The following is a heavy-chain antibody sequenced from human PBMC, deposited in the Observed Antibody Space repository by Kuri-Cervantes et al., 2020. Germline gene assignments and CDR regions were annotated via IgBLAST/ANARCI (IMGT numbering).Heavy chain of an antibody. Sequence: GGSLRLSCAASGFTFSSYWMHWVRQAPGKGLVWVSRINSDGSSTSYADSVKGRFTISRDNAKNTLYLQMNSLRAEDTAVYYCAKGVGATPAYFDIWGQGTMVTVSS. CDR3: AKGVGATPAYFDI. CDR2: INSDGSST. J-gene: IGHJ3*02. V-gene: IGHV3-74*01. D-gene: IGHD1-26*01. CDR1: GFTFSSYW.